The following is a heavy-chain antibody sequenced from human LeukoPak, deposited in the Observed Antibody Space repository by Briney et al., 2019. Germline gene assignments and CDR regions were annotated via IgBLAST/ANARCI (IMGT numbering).Heavy chain of an antibody. CDR2: ISGSGANT. CDR1: GFTFSNYA. V-gene: IGHV3-23*01. CDR3: ATERGDSPDY. D-gene: IGHD2-21*01. Sequence: GGSLRLSCAASGFTFSNYAMSWVRQAPGKGLEWVSGISGSGANTYHADSVKGRFTISRDNSKNALYVQMNSLRAEDTAVYYCATERGDSPDYWGQGTLVTVSS. J-gene: IGHJ4*02.